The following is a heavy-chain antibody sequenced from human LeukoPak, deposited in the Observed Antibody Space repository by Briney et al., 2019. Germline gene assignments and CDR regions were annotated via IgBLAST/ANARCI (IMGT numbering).Heavy chain of an antibody. CDR2: ARNRGNGYTT. J-gene: IGHJ4*02. CDR1: GFTFSGHY. CDR3: ARIMRVDYGTYYFDY. Sequence: GGSLRLSCAASGFTFSGHYIDWVRQAPGKGLEWVGRARNRGNGYTTQYAASVKGRFTFSRDDSENTVYLQMNSLKTGDTAVYFCARIMRVDYGTYYFDYWGQGTLVTVSS. V-gene: IGHV3-72*01. D-gene: IGHD4/OR15-4a*01.